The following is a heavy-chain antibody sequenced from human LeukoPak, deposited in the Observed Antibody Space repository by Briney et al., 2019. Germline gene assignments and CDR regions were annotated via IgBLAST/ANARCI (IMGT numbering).Heavy chain of an antibody. CDR2: ISASGSNT. J-gene: IGHJ5*02. Sequence: GGSLRLSCAASGFTFSSYGMSWVRQAPGEGLKWVSIISASGSNTIYADSVKGRFTISRDNAKHTLYLQTNSLRAEDTAVYCARNFDYDDHLWGQGTLVTVSS. CDR3: RNFDYDDHL. V-gene: IGHV3-23*01. CDR1: GFTFSSYG. D-gene: IGHD4-17*01.